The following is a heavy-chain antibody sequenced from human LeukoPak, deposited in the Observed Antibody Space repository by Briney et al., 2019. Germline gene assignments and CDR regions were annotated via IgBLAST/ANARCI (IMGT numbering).Heavy chain of an antibody. CDR3: ARSDWFDP. J-gene: IGHJ5*02. Sequence: GGSLRLSCSASGFTFSSYWMHWVRQAPGKGLVWVPHINSDGSSTAYADSVKGRFTISRDNAKNTLYLQMNSLRGEDTAVYYCARSDWFDPWGQGTLVTVSS. V-gene: IGHV3-74*01. CDR1: GFTFSSYW. CDR2: INSDGSST.